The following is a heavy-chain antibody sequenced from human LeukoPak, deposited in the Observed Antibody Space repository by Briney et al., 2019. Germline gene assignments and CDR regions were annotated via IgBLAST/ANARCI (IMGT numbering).Heavy chain of an antibody. CDR3: ARYYDSSGYYYDAFDI. J-gene: IGHJ3*02. D-gene: IGHD3-22*01. Sequence: SETLFLTCTVSGGSISSGDYYWSWIRQPPGKGLEWIGYIYYSGSTYYNPSLKSRVTISVDTSKNQFSLKLSSVTAADTAVYYCARYYDSSGYYYDAFDIWGQGTMVTVSS. CDR1: GGSISSGDYY. CDR2: IYYSGST. V-gene: IGHV4-30-4*08.